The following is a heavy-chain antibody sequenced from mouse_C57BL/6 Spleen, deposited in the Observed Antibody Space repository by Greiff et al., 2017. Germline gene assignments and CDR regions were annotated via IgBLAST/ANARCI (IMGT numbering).Heavy chain of an antibody. J-gene: IGHJ4*01. D-gene: IGHD2-3*01. CDR1: GHTFTSYW. V-gene: IGHV1-55*01. CDR2: IYPGSGST. Sequence: QVQLQQPGAELVKPGASVQMSCKASGHTFTSYWLTWVKQRPGQGLEWIGDIYPGSGSTNYNEKCKSKATLTVDTSSSTAYMQLSSLTSEDSAVYYCARWLLYYAMDDWGQGTSVTVSS. CDR3: ARWLLYYAMDD.